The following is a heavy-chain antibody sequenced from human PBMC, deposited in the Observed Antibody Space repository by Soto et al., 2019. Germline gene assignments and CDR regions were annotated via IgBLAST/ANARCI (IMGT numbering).Heavy chain of an antibody. V-gene: IGHV3-23*01. CDR3: AKDRVNFSSVRDPFDI. J-gene: IGHJ3*02. CDR2: IGGTDDET. D-gene: IGHD2-15*01. Sequence: WVRQAPGQGLEWVSSIGGTDDETFSADSVKGRFSISRDNINNRLYLQMNSLRAEDTAVYYCAKDRVNFSSVRDPFDIWGLGTMVTVSS.